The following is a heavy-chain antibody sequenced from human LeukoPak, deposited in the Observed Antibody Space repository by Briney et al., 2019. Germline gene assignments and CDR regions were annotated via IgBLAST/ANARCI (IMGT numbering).Heavy chain of an antibody. CDR1: GDSLNNFA. J-gene: IGHJ5*02. CDR3: ARDREVAARPGGWFDP. CDR2: ITPMFATT. D-gene: IGHD6-6*01. V-gene: IGHV1-69*13. Sequence: ASVKVSCKASGDSLNNFAISWVRQAPGQGLEWMGGITPMFATTSNAQKFQGRVTITADESKTTAYLELTSLRSEDTAVYYCARDREVAARPGGWFDPWGQGTPVTVPS.